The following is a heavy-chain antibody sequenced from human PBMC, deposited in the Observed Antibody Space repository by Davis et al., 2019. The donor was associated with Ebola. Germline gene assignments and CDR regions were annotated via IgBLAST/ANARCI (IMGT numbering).Heavy chain of an antibody. CDR2: IRQDGNEA. Sequence: GESLKISCAASGFAFSTYWMKWVRQAPGKGLESVANIRQDGNEASYVGSVKGRFTISRDNAQNLLFLQMNSLRVEDTAVYYCATGHRGVTGSPPWGQGTLVTVSS. CDR3: ATGHRGVTGSPP. V-gene: IGHV3-7*01. D-gene: IGHD3-9*01. CDR1: GFAFSTYW. J-gene: IGHJ4*02.